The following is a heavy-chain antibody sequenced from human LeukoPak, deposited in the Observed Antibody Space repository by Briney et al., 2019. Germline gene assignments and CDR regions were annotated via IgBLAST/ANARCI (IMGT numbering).Heavy chain of an antibody. D-gene: IGHD3-22*01. Sequence: QSGGSLRLSCAASGFTFSSYAMSWVRQAPGKGLEWVSAISGSGGGTYYADSVKGRFTISRDNSKNTLYLQMNSLRAEDTAVYYCARDATDDSRGGGAFDIWGQGTMVTVSS. V-gene: IGHV3-23*01. J-gene: IGHJ3*02. CDR1: GFTFSSYA. CDR3: ARDATDDSRGGGAFDI. CDR2: ISGSGGGT.